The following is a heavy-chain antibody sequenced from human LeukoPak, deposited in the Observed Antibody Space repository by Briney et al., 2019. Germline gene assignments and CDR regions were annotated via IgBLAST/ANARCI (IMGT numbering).Heavy chain of an antibody. CDR2: IYYSGST. CDR3: ARQAKRPSKVAINDFWSGSAADFDY. V-gene: IGHV4-59*01. D-gene: IGHD3-3*01. CDR1: GGSISSYY. J-gene: IGHJ4*02. Sequence: SETLSPTCTVSGGSISSYYWSWIRQPPGKGLEWIGYIYYSGSTNYNPSLKSRVTISVDTSKNQFSLKLSSVTAADTAVYYCARQAKRPSKVAINDFWSGSAADFDYWGQGTLVTVSS.